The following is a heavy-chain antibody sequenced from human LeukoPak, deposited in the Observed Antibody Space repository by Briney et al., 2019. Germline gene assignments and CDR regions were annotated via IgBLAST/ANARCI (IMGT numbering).Heavy chain of an antibody. Sequence: SETLSLTCTVSGGSISSRSYYWGWIRQPPGKGLEWIGSIYYSGSTYYNPSLKSRVTISVDTSKNQFSLKLSSVTAADTAVYYCARGNLAAEIYYYYYMDVWGKGTTVTVSS. CDR3: ARGNLAAEIYYYYYMDV. V-gene: IGHV4-39*07. D-gene: IGHD6-13*01. J-gene: IGHJ6*03. CDR2: IYYSGST. CDR1: GGSISSRSYY.